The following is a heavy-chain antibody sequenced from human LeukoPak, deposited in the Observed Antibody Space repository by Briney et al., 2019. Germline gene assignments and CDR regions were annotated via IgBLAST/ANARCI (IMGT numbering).Heavy chain of an antibody. V-gene: IGHV4-4*07. J-gene: IGHJ5*01. D-gene: IGHD2-21*01. Sequence: SKTLSLTCTVSGASISTYFWSWIRQPAGKRMEWIGRVYASATTYYNPSLRSRVTLSIDTSKNQFSLSLNSVTAADTAVYYCAKTHCGGGSCDRFDSWGQGILVTVSS. CDR2: VYASATT. CDR1: GASISTYF. CDR3: AKTHCGGGSCDRFDS.